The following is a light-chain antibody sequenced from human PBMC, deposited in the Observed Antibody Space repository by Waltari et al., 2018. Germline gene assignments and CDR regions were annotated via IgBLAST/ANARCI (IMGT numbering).Light chain of an antibody. J-gene: IGKJ2*01. Sequence: DIVMTQSPVSLTVTPGEPASISCRSSQSLLHRNGYKSLDWYVQKPRHSQHLLIYLASSRASGVPDRFSGSGSGTDFTLEISRVEAEDVGIYYCMQAVQTPHTFGQGTKLEIK. CDR3: MQAVQTPHT. CDR1: QSLLHRNGYKS. CDR2: LAS. V-gene: IGKV2-28*01.